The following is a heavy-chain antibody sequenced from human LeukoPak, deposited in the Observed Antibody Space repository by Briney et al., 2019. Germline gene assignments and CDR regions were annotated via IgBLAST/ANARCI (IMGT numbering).Heavy chain of an antibody. D-gene: IGHD3-22*01. J-gene: IGHJ4*02. CDR3: AKEGNDTPLDY. Sequence: GGSLRLFCAASGFTFDDYAMHWVRQAPGKGLEWVSGISWDSGSIGYADSVKGRFTISRDNAKNSLYLQMNSLRAEDTALYYCAKEGNDTPLDYWGQGTLVTVSS. CDR1: GFTFDDYA. CDR2: ISWDSGSI. V-gene: IGHV3-9*01.